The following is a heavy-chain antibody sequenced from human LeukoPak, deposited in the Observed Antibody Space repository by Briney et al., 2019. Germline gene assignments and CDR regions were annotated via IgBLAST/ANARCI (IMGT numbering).Heavy chain of an antibody. CDR3: ARDRSRYGGNVGFDY. D-gene: IGHD4-23*01. CDR2: INPSGGST. J-gene: IGHJ4*02. CDR1: GYTFTSYY. V-gene: IGHV1-46*01. Sequence: GASVKVSCKASGYTFTSYYMHWVRQAPGQGLEWMGMINPSGGSTSYAQKFQGRVTMTRDTSTSTVYMELSSLRSEDTAVYYCARDRSRYGGNVGFDYWGQGTLVTVSS.